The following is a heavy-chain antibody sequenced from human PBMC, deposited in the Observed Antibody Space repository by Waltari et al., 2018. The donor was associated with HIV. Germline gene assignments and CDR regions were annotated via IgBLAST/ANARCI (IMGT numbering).Heavy chain of an antibody. J-gene: IGHJ4*02. CDR1: GGSITSYY. Sequence: QVLLQESGPGLVKPSETLSLTCTVSGGSITSYYWSWIRQPPGKGLEWIGYIYYSGSTNYNPARKSRATISVDTSKNQVSLKLSSVTAADTAVYYCASRGMHYYDSSGYYSWGQGTLVTVSS. CDR2: IYYSGST. CDR3: ASRGMHYYDSSGYYS. V-gene: IGHV4-59*01. D-gene: IGHD3-22*01.